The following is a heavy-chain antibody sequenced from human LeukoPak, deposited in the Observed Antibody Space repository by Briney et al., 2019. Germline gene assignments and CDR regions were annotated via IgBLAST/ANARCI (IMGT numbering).Heavy chain of an antibody. CDR2: ISGSGGST. Sequence: GGSLRLSCAASGFTFSSYAMSWVRQAPGKGLEWVSAISGSGGSTYYADSVKGRFTISRDKSKNTLSLQMNSLRAEDTAVYYCAQQVGYCSSGSCYFTYWGQGTLVTVSS. D-gene: IGHD2-15*01. V-gene: IGHV3-23*01. CDR3: AQQVGYCSSGSCYFTY. J-gene: IGHJ1*01. CDR1: GFTFSSYA.